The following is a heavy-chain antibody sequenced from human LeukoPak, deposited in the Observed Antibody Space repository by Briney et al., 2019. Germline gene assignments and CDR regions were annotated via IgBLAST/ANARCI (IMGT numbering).Heavy chain of an antibody. CDR3: ARPDCSSTSCYTIDY. J-gene: IGHJ4*02. CDR2: ISSNGGST. V-gene: IGHV3-64*01. CDR1: GFTFSNYA. D-gene: IGHD2-2*02. Sequence: GGSLRLSCAASGFTFSNYAMHWVRQTPGKGLEYVSAISSNGGSTYYANSVKGRFTISRDNSKNMLYLQMGSLRAEDMAVYYCARPDCSSTSCYTIDYWGQGTLVTVSS.